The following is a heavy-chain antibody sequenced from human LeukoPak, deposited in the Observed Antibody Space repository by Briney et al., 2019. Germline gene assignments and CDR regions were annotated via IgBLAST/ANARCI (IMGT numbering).Heavy chain of an antibody. CDR1: VFTFSDYY. V-gene: IGHV3-72*01. D-gene: IGHD3-10*01. J-gene: IGHJ4*02. CDR2: TKAKVDNYVT. Sequence: GGALRLSCVVSVFTFSDYYMDSVRQTPGKGLEWIGRTKAKVDNYVTEYAASVKGRFTISRDESKSSLYLQMNSLKTEDTAVYYCARDNIGSYDYWGQGTRVTVSS. CDR3: ARDNIGSYDY.